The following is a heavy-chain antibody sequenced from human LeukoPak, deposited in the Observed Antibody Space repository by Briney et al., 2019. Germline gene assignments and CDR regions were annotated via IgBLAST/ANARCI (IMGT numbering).Heavy chain of an antibody. CDR3: ARVRCSGGSCPYYYYYYYMDV. Sequence: SETLSLTCTVSGGSISSSSYYWAWIRQPPGKGLEWIGSIHYSGSTYYNPSLQSRVTISIDTSKNQFTLKLRFVTAADTAVYYCARVRCSGGSCPYYYYYYYMDVWGKGTTVTVSS. J-gene: IGHJ6*03. V-gene: IGHV4-39*06. CDR2: IHYSGST. CDR1: GGSISSSSYY. D-gene: IGHD2-15*01.